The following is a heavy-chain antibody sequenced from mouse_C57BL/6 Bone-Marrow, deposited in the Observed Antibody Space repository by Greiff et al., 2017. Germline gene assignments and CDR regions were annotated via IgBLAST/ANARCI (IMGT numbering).Heavy chain of an antibody. V-gene: IGHV5-6*01. Sequence: EVKLVESGGDLVKPGGSLKLSCEASGFTFSSYGMSWVRQTPDKRLEWVATISSGGSYTYYPDSVKGRFTISRDNAKNTLYLQMSSRKAEDTAMYYCARLGRVDYWGQGTTLTVSS. J-gene: IGHJ2*01. D-gene: IGHD4-1*01. CDR1: GFTFSSYG. CDR2: ISSGGSYT. CDR3: ARLGRVDY.